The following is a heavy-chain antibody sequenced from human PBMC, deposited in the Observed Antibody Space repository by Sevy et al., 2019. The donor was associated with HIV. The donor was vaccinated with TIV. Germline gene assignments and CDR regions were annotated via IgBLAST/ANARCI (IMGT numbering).Heavy chain of an antibody. CDR2: IIPIFGTA. V-gene: IGHV1-69*13. Sequence: ASVKVSCKASGGTFSSYAISWVRQAPGQGLEWMGGIIPIFGTANYAQKFQGRVTITADESTSRAYMELSSLRSEDTAVYYCARGARGYSGYDSYYFDYWGQGTLVTVSS. CDR1: GGTFSSYA. J-gene: IGHJ4*02. D-gene: IGHD5-12*01. CDR3: ARGARGYSGYDSYYFDY.